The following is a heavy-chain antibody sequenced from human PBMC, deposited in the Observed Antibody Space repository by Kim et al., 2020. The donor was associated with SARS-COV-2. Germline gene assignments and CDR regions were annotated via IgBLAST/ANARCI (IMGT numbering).Heavy chain of an antibody. Sequence: GGSLRLSCSASGFTFSSYAMHWVRQAPGKGLEYVSAISSNGGSTYYADSVKGRFTISRDNSKNTLYLQMSSLRAEDTAVYYCVKSPRITIFDMDVWGQGTTVTVSS. D-gene: IGHD3-3*01. CDR2: ISSNGGST. J-gene: IGHJ6*02. CDR1: GFTFSSYA. V-gene: IGHV3-64D*06. CDR3: VKSPRITIFDMDV.